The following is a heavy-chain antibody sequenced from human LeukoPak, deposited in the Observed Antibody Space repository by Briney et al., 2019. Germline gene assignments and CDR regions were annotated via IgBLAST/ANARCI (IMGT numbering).Heavy chain of an antibody. D-gene: IGHD6-13*01. V-gene: IGHV3-48*02. J-gene: IGHJ4*02. CDR2: ISSHSSTI. CDR1: GFTFSSYS. CDR3: ARGAIAAAGTYYFDH. Sequence: GGSLRLSCAASGFTFSSYSMNWVRQAPGKGLEWVSIISSHSSTIYYADSVKGRFTISRDNAKNSLYLQMNSLRDEDTAVYYCARGAIAAAGTYYFDHWGQGTLVTVSS.